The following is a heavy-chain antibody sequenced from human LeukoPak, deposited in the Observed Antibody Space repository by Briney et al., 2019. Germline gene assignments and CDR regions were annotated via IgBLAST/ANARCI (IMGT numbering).Heavy chain of an antibody. J-gene: IGHJ4*02. Sequence: GGSLRLSCAAAGFTFDDYAMHWVRQAPGKGLEWVSGISWNSGSISYADSVKGRFTISRDNAKNSLYLQMNSLRAEDTALYYCAKDLSITMEWFDYWGQGTLVTVSS. V-gene: IGHV3-9*01. CDR3: AKDLSITMEWFDY. CDR1: GFTFDDYA. D-gene: IGHD3-10*01. CDR2: ISWNSGSI.